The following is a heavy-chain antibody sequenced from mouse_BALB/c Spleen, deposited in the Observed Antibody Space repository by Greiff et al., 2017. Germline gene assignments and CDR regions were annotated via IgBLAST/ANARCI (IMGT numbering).Heavy chain of an antibody. V-gene: IGHV1-63*01. CDR1: GYAFTNYW. CDR2: IYPGSGNT. D-gene: IGHD2-10*02. CDR3: AREYGNSWFAY. Sequence: VQRVESGAELVRPGTSVKISCKASGYAFTNYWLGWVKQRPGHGLEWIGDIYPGSGNTYYNEKFKGKATLTADKSSSTAYMQLSSLTSEDSAVYFCAREYGNSWFAYWGQGTLVTVSA. J-gene: IGHJ3*01.